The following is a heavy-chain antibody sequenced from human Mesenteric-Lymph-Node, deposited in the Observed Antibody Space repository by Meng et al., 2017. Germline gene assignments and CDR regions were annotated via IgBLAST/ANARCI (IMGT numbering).Heavy chain of an antibody. CDR1: GGTFSSYA. V-gene: IGHV1-69*06. CDR2: IIPIFGTA. D-gene: IGHD3-22*01. J-gene: IGHJ4*02. Sequence: SVKVSCKASGGTFSSYAISWVRQAPGQGLEWMGGIIPIFGTANYAQKFQGRVTITADKSTSTAYMELSSLRSEDTAVYYCARAYYYDSSGYKRKGSNFDYWGQGTLVTVSS. CDR3: ARAYYYDSSGYKRKGSNFDY.